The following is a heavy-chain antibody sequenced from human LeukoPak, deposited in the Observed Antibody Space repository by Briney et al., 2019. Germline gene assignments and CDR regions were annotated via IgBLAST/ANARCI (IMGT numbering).Heavy chain of an antibody. CDR2: INWNGGST. V-gene: IGHV3-20*04. CDR1: GFTFDDYG. CDR3: ARVPPGYYYYYMNV. J-gene: IGHJ6*03. Sequence: PGGSLRLSCAASGFTFDDYGMSWVRHAPGKGLEWVSGINWNGGSTGYADSVKGRFTISRDNAKNSLYLQMNSLRAEDTAVYYCARVPPGYYYYYMNVWGKGTTVTVSS.